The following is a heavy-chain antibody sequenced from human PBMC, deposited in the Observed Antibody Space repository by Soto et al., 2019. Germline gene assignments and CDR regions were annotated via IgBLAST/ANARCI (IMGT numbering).Heavy chain of an antibody. V-gene: IGHV1-2*04. J-gene: IGHJ6*02. CDR2: INPNSGGT. CDR3: ARDHYEGYYYYGMDV. D-gene: IGHD4-17*01. Sequence: ASVKVSCKASGYTFTGYYMHWVRQAPGQGLEWMGWINPNSGGTNYAQKFQGWVTMTRDTSISTAYMELSRLRSDDTAVYYCARDHYEGYYYYGMDVWGQGTTVTVSS. CDR1: GYTFTGYY.